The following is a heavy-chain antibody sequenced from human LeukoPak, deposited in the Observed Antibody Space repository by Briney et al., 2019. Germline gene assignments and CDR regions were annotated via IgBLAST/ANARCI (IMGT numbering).Heavy chain of an antibody. Sequence: GGSLRLSCEASGYTFKNYAMAWVRQAPGKGLEWVSGLSGSGAATFYADSVKGRFTISRENSHHTLYLRLHSLSAEHTAIFFCAKDRWNDGETGYFDHWGRGTLVTVSS. CDR3: AKDRWNDGETGYFDH. D-gene: IGHD1-1*01. J-gene: IGHJ4*02. CDR2: LSGSGAAT. V-gene: IGHV3-23*01. CDR1: GYTFKNYA.